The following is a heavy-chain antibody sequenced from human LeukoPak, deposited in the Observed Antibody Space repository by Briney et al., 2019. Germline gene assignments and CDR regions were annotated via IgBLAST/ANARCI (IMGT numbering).Heavy chain of an antibody. D-gene: IGHD6-19*01. Sequence: GGSLRLSCAASGFTFSTYAVNWVRQAPGKGLEWVSTISGSGDSTYYADSVKGRFTISRDNSKDTLYLQMSSVRVDDTAVYYCARGSVAAYYFDYWGQGTLVTVSS. V-gene: IGHV3-23*01. CDR1: GFTFSTYA. CDR2: ISGSGDST. CDR3: ARGSVAAYYFDY. J-gene: IGHJ4*02.